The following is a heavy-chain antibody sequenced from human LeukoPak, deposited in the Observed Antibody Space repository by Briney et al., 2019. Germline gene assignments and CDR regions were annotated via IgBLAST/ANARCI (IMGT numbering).Heavy chain of an antibody. CDR3: ARIITMVRGVIPWFDP. CDR1: GFTFSSYW. D-gene: IGHD3-10*01. CDR2: IKQDGSEK. J-gene: IGHJ5*02. V-gene: IGHV3-7*01. Sequence: GGSLRLSCAASGFTFSSYWMSWVRQAPGKGLEWVANIKQDGSEKYYVDSVKGRFTISRDNAKNSLYLQLNSLRAEDTAVYYCARIITMVRGVIPWFDPWGQGTLVTVSS.